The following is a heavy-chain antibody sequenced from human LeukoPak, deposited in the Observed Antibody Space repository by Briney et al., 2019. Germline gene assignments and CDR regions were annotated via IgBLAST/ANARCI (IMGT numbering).Heavy chain of an antibody. CDR3: ARKYSSGWSQDY. Sequence: GGSLRLSCAASGFIFSTYGMHWVRQAPGKGLEWVALIWYDGNNKYYADSVKGRFTISRDNSKNTLYLQMNSLRAEDTAVYYCARKYSSGWSQDYWGQGTLVTVSS. CDR1: GFIFSTYG. CDR2: IWYDGNNK. D-gene: IGHD6-19*01. J-gene: IGHJ4*02. V-gene: IGHV3-33*01.